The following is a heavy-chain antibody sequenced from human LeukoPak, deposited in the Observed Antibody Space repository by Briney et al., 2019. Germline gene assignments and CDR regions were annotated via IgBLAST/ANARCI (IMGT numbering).Heavy chain of an antibody. V-gene: IGHV3-53*01. CDR2: IYSDGST. J-gene: IGHJ4*02. CDR3: ARRAGIYSHPYDY. CDR1: ELSLSTNC. D-gene: IGHD1-14*01. Sequence: PGGSLRLSCAASELSLSTNCMTWVRQAPGKGLEWVSFIYSDGSTYYADSVRGRFTISRDNSKNTVYLQMNSLRAEDTAVYYCARRAGIYSHPYDYWGQGTLVTVSS.